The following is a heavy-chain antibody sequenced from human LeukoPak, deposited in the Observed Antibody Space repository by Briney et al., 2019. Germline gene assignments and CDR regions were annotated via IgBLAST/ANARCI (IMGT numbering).Heavy chain of an antibody. Sequence: SETLSLTCAVYGGSFSGYYWSWIRQPPGKGLEWIGEINHSGSTNYNPSLKSRVTISVDTSKNQFSLKLSSVTAADTAVCYCARAVRYSSSWFDYWGQGTLVTVSS. J-gene: IGHJ4*02. V-gene: IGHV4-34*01. CDR2: INHSGST. CDR1: GGSFSGYY. CDR3: ARAVRYSSSWFDY. D-gene: IGHD6-13*01.